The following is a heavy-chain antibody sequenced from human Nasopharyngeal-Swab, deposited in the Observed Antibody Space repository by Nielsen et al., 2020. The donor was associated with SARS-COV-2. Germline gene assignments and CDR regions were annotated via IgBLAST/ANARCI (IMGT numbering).Heavy chain of an antibody. J-gene: IGHJ6*02. D-gene: IGHD5-12*01. CDR3: AKDRHSGYDYIIYYYYGMDV. Sequence: GESLKISCAASGFTFSSDAMSWVRQAPGKGLEWVSAISGSGGSTYYADSVKGRFTISRDNSKNTLYLQMNSLRAEDTAVYYCAKDRHSGYDYIIYYYYGMDVWGQGTTVTVSS. V-gene: IGHV3-23*01. CDR1: GFTFSSDA. CDR2: ISGSGGST.